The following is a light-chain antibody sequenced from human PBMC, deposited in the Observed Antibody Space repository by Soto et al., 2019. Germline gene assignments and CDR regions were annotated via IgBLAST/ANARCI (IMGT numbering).Light chain of an antibody. CDR2: GNS. CDR3: QSSDSSLSGSGV. CDR1: SSKIGAGYD. V-gene: IGLV1-40*01. Sequence: QSVRTQPPPGLGAPGDRVPIPLTGDSSKIGAGYDVHWYQQPPGTAPKLLIYGNSNRPSGVPDRFSGSKSGTSASLAITGLQAEDEADYYCQSSDSSLSGSGVFGTVTKVTVL. J-gene: IGLJ1*01.